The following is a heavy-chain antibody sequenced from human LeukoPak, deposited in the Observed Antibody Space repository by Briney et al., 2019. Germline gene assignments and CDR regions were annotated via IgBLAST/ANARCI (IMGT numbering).Heavy chain of an antibody. J-gene: IGHJ4*02. CDR2: IYPGDSDT. CDR3: ARRIAVADAFDY. CDR1: GYTFTVYW. Sequence: GESLKISCKGSGYTFTVYWIGWVRQMPGKGLEWMGIIYPGDSDTRYSPSFQGQVTISADKSMDTAYLQWSSLKASGTAMYYCARRIAVADAFDYWGQGTLVTVSS. V-gene: IGHV5-51*01. D-gene: IGHD6-19*01.